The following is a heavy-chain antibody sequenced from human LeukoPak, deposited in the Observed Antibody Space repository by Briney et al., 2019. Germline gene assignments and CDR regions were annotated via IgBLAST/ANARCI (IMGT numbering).Heavy chain of an antibody. V-gene: IGHV3-30*02. CDR2: IRYDGSNK. CDR3: AKDKVRLTTWYYYYMDV. J-gene: IGHJ6*03. D-gene: IGHD4/OR15-4a*01. CDR1: GFTFSSYG. Sequence: GGSLRLSCAASGFTFSSYGMHWVRQAPGKGLEWVAFIRYDGSNKYYADSVKGRFTTSRDNSKNTLYLQMNSLRAEDTAVYYCAKDKVRLTTWYYYYMDVWGKGTTVTVSS.